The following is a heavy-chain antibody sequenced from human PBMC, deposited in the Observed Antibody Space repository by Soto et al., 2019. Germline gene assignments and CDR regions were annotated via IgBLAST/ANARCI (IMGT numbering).Heavy chain of an antibody. CDR3: ARDLATTNYYFALEV. V-gene: IGHV3-74*01. CDR2: ISSDGSST. D-gene: IGHD5-12*01. J-gene: IGHJ6*02. Sequence: LSCAASGFTFNSYWMHWVRQAPGKGLVWVSRISSDGSSTDYADSVKGRFTVSRDNAKNTLYLQMNSLRAEDTAVYHCARDLATTNYYFALEVWGQGTTVTVPS. CDR1: GFTFNSYW.